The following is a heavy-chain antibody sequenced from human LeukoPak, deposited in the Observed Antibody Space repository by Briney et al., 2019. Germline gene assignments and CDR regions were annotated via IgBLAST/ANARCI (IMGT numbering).Heavy chain of an antibody. CDR3: ARDKTRVDTAMVTQGWFDP. Sequence: PSETLSLTCTVSGGSISRFYWSWIRQPPGKGLEWIGYIYYSGSTNYNPSLKSRVTISVDTSKNQFSLKLSSVTAADTAVYYCARDKTRVDTAMVTQGWFDPWGQGTLVTVSS. D-gene: IGHD5-18*01. V-gene: IGHV4-59*01. J-gene: IGHJ5*02. CDR1: GGSISRFY. CDR2: IYYSGST.